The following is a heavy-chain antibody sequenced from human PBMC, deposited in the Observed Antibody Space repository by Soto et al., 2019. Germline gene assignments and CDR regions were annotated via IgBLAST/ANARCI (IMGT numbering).Heavy chain of an antibody. Sequence: SMKLSSPPSRSALRTHGMHWVRQAPGKGLEWVAVIWVDGSKKYYADSVKGRFTISKDNSKNTLFLQMNTLRAEDTAVYYCARGAVAAGDLDYWGQGTLVTVSS. D-gene: IGHD2-15*01. CDR1: RSALRTHG. CDR2: IWVDGSKK. V-gene: IGHV3-33*01. J-gene: IGHJ4*02. CDR3: ARGAVAAGDLDY.